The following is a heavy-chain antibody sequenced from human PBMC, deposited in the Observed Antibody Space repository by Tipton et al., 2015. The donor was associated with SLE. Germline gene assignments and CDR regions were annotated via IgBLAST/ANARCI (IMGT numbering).Heavy chain of an antibody. D-gene: IGHD1-26*01. V-gene: IGHV3-15*01. CDR2: IKSKTDGGTI. CDR3: STNPTSSF. Sequence: SWVRQAPGKGLEWVSRIKSKTDGGTIDYAAPVKGRFTISRDDSGNTLYLQMNSLKTEDTAVYYCSTNPTSSFWGQGTLVTVSS. J-gene: IGHJ4*02.